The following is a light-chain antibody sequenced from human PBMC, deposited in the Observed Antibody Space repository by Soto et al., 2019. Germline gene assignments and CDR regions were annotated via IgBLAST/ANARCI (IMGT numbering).Light chain of an antibody. CDR1: QSVSSY. V-gene: IGKV3-15*01. J-gene: IGKJ4*01. Sequence: EIVLTQSPATLSVSPGERVTLSCRASQSVSSYLAWYQQKPGQAPRLLIYGASTGATGIPARFSGSGSGTEFILTIGSLQSEDFAVYYCQQYSKWPLTFGGGTKVDIK. CDR3: QQYSKWPLT. CDR2: GAS.